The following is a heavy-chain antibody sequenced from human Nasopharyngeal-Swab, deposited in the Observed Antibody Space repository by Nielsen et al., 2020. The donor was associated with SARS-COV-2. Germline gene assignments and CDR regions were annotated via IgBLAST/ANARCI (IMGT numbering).Heavy chain of an antibody. J-gene: IGHJ6*02. CDR3: ARNVDILTGYYPSYYYGMDV. CDR1: GFSLSNARMG. CDR2: IFSNDEK. V-gene: IGHV2-26*01. D-gene: IGHD3-9*01. Sequence: SGPTLVKPTETLTLTCTVSGFSLSNARMGVSWIRQPPGKALEWLAHIFSNDEKSYSTSLKSRLTISKDTSKSQVVLTMTNMDPVDTATYYCARNVDILTGYYPSYYYGMDVWGQGTTATVSS.